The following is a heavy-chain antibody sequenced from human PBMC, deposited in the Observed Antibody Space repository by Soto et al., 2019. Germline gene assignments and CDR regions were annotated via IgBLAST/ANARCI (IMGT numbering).Heavy chain of an antibody. D-gene: IGHD6-19*01. J-gene: IGHJ4*02. Sequence: SETLSLTCAVSGGSISSGGYSWSWIRQPPGKGLEWIGYIYYSGSTNYNPSLKSRVTISVDTSKNQFSLKLSSVTAADTAVYYCARDSGWYGYWGQGTLVTVSS. CDR1: GGSISSGGYS. V-gene: IGHV4-61*08. CDR2: IYYSGST. CDR3: ARDSGWYGY.